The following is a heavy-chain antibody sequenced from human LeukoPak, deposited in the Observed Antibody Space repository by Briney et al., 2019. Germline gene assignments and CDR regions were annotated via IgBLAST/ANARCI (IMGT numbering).Heavy chain of an antibody. CDR3: ARGHEYYGSGSYSYYFDY. D-gene: IGHD3-10*01. CDR2: IVVGSGNT. Sequence: AASVKVSCKASGFTFTSSAVQWVRQARGQRLEWIGWIVVGSGNTNYAQKFQERVTITRDMSTSTAYMELSSLRSEDTAVYYCARGHEYYGSGSYSYYFDYWGQGTLVTVSS. V-gene: IGHV1-58*01. J-gene: IGHJ4*02. CDR1: GFTFTSSA.